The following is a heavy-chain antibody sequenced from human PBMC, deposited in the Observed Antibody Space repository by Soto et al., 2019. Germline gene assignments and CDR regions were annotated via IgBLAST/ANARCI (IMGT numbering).Heavy chain of an antibody. CDR3: ARDQNDSSAYYQNEYYGMDX. J-gene: IGHJ6*02. Sequence: ASVKVSCKASGYTFTSYGIHWVRQAPGQRLEWTGLIKAVNGNTKYSDKFQGRVTITRDTSASTAYLELSSLRSEDTAVYYCARDQNDSSAYYQNEYYGMDXWGQGTTVTVS. CDR2: IKAVNGNT. D-gene: IGHD3-22*01. V-gene: IGHV1-3*01. CDR1: GYTFTSYG.